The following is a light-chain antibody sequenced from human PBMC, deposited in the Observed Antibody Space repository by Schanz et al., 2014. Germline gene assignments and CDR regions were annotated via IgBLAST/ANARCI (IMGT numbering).Light chain of an antibody. J-gene: IGLJ3*02. CDR2: ANS. V-gene: IGLV1-40*01. CDR3: QSFDSRLSAWV. CDR1: SSNIGAGYD. Sequence: QSVLTQPPSMSGAPGQRVTISCTGSSSNIGAGYDVHWYQQLPGTAPKLLIYANSNRPSGVPDRFSGSKSATSASLTITGLQSEDEAHYYCQSFDSRLSAWVFGGGTKLTVL.